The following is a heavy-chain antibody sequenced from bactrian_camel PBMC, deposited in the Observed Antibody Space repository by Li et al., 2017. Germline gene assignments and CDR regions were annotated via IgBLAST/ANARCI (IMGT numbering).Heavy chain of an antibody. D-gene: IGHD3*01. CDR2: IDDGGDT. V-gene: IGHV3S6*01. J-gene: IGHJ4*01. CDR1: EDTITTVC. CDR3: ATGSSRGVPFRERGYPY. Sequence: QLVESGGGSVQAGGSLRLSCASAEDTITTVCAAWFRQAPGKGRERVASIDDGGDTFYADSVEGRLTISRDPVKNTLYLHMNNLKPEDTAMYYCATGSSRGVPFRERGYPYWGQRTQVTVS.